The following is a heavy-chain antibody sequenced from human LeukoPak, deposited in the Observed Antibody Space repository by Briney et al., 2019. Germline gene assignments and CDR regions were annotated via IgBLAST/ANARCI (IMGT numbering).Heavy chain of an antibody. V-gene: IGHV4-34*01. CDR1: GGSFSTYY. CDR2: INHSGST. CDR3: ARGWYSGSYNI. Sequence: SETLSLTCSVSGGSFSTYYWSWIRQPPGKGLEWIGEINHSGSTNYNPSLKSRVTISVDTSKNQFSLKLSSVTAADTAVYYCARGWYSGSYNIWGQGTMVTVSS. D-gene: IGHD1-26*01. J-gene: IGHJ3*02.